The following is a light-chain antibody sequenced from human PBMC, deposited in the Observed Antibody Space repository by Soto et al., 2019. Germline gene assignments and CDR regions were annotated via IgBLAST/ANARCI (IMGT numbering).Light chain of an antibody. CDR2: AAS. V-gene: IGKV1-39*01. J-gene: IGKJ2*01. CDR3: QQSYSTPPYT. CDR1: QSISRY. Sequence: DIPMTQSPSSLSASVGDRVTITCRASQSISRYLNWYQQKPGKAPKLLIYAASSLQSGVPSRFSGRGPWTDFTLTISSLQPEDFATYYCQQSYSTPPYTFGQGTKLEIK.